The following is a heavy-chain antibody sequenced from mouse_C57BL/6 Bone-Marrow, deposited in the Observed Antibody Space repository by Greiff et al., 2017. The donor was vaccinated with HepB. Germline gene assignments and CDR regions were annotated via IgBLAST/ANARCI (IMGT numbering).Heavy chain of an antibody. CDR2: IRNKANGYTT. Sequence: EVMLVESGGGLVQPGGSLSLSCAASGFTFTDYYMSWVRQPPGKALEWLGFIRNKANGYTTEYSASVKGRFTISRDNSQSILYLQMNALRAEDSATYYCARYAPSGLTTVVATPHWYFDVWGTGTTVTVSS. CDR1: GFTFTDYY. D-gene: IGHD1-1*01. CDR3: ARYAPSGLTTVVATPHWYFDV. J-gene: IGHJ1*03. V-gene: IGHV7-3*01.